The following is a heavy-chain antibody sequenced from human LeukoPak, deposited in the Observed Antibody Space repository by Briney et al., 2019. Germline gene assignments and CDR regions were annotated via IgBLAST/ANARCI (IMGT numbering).Heavy chain of an antibody. CDR2: IRNDGSNK. J-gene: IGHJ3*02. Sequence: TGGSLRLSCEASGFTFSRHGMHWVRQAPGKGLEWVAFIRNDGSNKYYADSVKGRFTISRDNSKNTLYLQMNSLRAEDTAVYYCAKEYTSGWRAFDIWGQGTMVTVSS. CDR3: AKEYTSGWRAFDI. CDR1: GFTFSRHG. D-gene: IGHD6-19*01. V-gene: IGHV3-30*02.